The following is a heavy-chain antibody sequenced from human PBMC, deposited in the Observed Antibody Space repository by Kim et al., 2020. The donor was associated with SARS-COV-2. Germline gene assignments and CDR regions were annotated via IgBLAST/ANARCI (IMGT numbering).Heavy chain of an antibody. J-gene: IGHJ4*02. D-gene: IGHD1-1*01. CDR1: GLDFGFTW. Sequence: GGSLRLSCAASGLDFGFTWMNWVRQAPGRGLEWVANINPDGNGKYYVDSVRGRFTISRDNTKNSLYLQMNSLSVEDTAVYYCTRISRMEAVDYWGQGTLVTVSS. CDR3: TRISRMEAVDY. V-gene: IGHV3-7*03. CDR2: INPDGNGK.